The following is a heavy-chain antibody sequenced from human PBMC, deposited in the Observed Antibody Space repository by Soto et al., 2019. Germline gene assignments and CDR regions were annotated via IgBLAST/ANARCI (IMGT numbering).Heavy chain of an antibody. CDR1: GFTFSSYA. D-gene: IGHD3-10*01. V-gene: IGHV3-23*01. J-gene: IGHJ4*02. CDR3: ARGFGDWYYFDY. CDR2: ISLSGTNT. Sequence: EVQLWESGGGLVQPGGSLRLSCSASGFTFSSYAMSWVRQAPGKGLEWVSAISLSGTNTYYADSVKGRFTISRDTSKNTLYLQMNSLRAADTAVYYCARGFGDWYYFDYWGQGTLVTVSS.